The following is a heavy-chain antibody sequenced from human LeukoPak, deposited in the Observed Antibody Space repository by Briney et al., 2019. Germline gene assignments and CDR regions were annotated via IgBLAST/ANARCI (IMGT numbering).Heavy chain of an antibody. J-gene: IGHJ4*02. CDR1: GFTFSSYA. V-gene: IGHV3-23*01. D-gene: IGHD3-3*01. CDR3: AKDRDFWSGCRCGYFDY. Sequence: PGGSLRLSCAASGFTFSSYAMSWVRQAPGKGLEWVSAISGSGGSTYYADSVKGRFTISRDNSKNTLYLQMNSLRAEDTAVYYCAKDRDFWSGCRCGYFDYWGQGTLVTVSS. CDR2: ISGSGGST.